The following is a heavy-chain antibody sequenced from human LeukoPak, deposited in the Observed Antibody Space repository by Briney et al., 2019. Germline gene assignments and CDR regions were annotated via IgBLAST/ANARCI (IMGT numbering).Heavy chain of an antibody. CDR1: GFTFSDYY. J-gene: IGHJ4*02. V-gene: IGHV4-30-4*08. D-gene: IGHD2-2*01. CDR3: ARGYCSSTSCYYFDY. Sequence: LRLSCAASGFTFSDYYMSWIRQPPGKGLEWIGYIYYSGSTYYNPSLKSRVTISVDTSKNQFSLKLSSVTAADTAVYYCARGYCSSTSCYYFDYWGQGTLVTVSS. CDR2: IYYSGST.